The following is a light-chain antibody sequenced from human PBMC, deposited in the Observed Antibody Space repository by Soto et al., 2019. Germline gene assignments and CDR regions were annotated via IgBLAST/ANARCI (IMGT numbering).Light chain of an antibody. Sequence: ETVMTQSPATLSVSPGERATLSCRASQSVYSSLAWYQQKPGQAPRLLIYGASTRATSFPARFSGSGSGTDFTLTISSLQSEDFAVYYCQQYNNWPWTFGQGTKVDIK. CDR1: QSVYSS. CDR3: QQYNNWPWT. V-gene: IGKV3-15*01. CDR2: GAS. J-gene: IGKJ1*01.